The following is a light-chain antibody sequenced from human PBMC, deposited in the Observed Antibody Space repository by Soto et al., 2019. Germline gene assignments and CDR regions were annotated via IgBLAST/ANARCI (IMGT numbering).Light chain of an antibody. V-gene: IGKV3-20*01. CDR1: QSVSSSY. CDR3: QQYGSSGT. Sequence: EIGLTQSPATVSVSPGERATLSCRASQSVSSSYLAWYQQKPGQAPRLLIYRTSNRATGIPDRFSGSGSGTDFTLTISRLEPEDFAVYYCQQYGSSGTFGQGTKVDIK. CDR2: RTS. J-gene: IGKJ1*01.